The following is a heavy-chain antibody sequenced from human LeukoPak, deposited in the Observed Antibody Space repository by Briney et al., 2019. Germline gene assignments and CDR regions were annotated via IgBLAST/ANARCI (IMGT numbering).Heavy chain of an antibody. Sequence: GGSLRLSCAAYGFTFSSYAMSWVRQAPGKGLEWVSAISGSGGSTYYADSVKGRFTISRDNSKNTLYLQMNSLRAEDTAVYYCATEVTYYYDSSGSPSFDYWGQGTLVTVSS. J-gene: IGHJ4*02. CDR2: ISGSGGST. CDR1: GFTFSSYA. CDR3: ATEVTYYYDSSGSPSFDY. V-gene: IGHV3-23*01. D-gene: IGHD3-22*01.